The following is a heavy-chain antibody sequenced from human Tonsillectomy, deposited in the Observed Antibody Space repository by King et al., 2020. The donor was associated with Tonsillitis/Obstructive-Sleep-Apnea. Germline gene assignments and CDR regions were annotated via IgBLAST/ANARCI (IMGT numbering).Heavy chain of an antibody. V-gene: IGHV2-26*01. CDR3: ARIRLDYYDSSGYPTGAFDI. D-gene: IGHD3-22*01. CDR1: GFSLSNARMG. Sequence: TLQESGPVLVKPTETLTLTCTVSGFSLSNARMGVSWIRQPPGKALEWLAHIFSNDEKSYSTSLKSRLTISKDTSKSQVVLTMTNMDPVDTATYYCARIRLDYYDSSGYPTGAFDIWGQGTMVTVSS. CDR2: IFSNDEK. J-gene: IGHJ3*02.